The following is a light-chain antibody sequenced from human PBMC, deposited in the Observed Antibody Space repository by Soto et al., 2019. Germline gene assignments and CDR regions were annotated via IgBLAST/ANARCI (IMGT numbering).Light chain of an antibody. Sequence: QSALTQPASVSGSPGQSITISCTGTSSDVGSYKFVSWYQQHPVKAPKLMIYEGSKRPSGVSNRFACSKSGNTASLTISGLQAEDEADYYCCSYAGSSTLVFGGGTKLTVL. CDR3: CSYAGSSTLV. V-gene: IGLV2-23*01. J-gene: IGLJ2*01. CDR1: SSDVGSYKF. CDR2: EGS.